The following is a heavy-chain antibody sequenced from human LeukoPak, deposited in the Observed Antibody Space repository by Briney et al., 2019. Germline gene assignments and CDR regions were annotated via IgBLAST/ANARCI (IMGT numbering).Heavy chain of an antibody. CDR1: GFTFSNYY. CDR3: ARDARFNY. CDR2: ITTSNII. D-gene: IGHD3-10*01. Sequence: GGSLRLSCAASGFTFSNYYMNWVRQAPGKGLEWLSRITTSNIIYYADSVKGRFTISRDNAKNSLYLQMDSLRDEDTAVYFCARDARFNYWGRGTLVTVSS. V-gene: IGHV3-69-1*01. J-gene: IGHJ4*02.